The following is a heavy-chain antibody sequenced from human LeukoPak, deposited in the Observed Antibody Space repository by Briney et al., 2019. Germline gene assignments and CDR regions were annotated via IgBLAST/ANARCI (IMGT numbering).Heavy chain of an antibody. D-gene: IGHD1-26*01. CDR2: IYTSGST. CDR1: GGSISSYY. V-gene: IGHV4-4*09. Sequence: SETLSLTCTVSGGSISSYYWSWIRQPPGKGLEWIGYIYTSGSTNYNPSLKSRVTISVDTSKNQFSLKLSSVTAADTAVYYCARSTGSFPYGNWGQGTLVTVSS. J-gene: IGHJ4*02. CDR3: ARSTGSFPYGN.